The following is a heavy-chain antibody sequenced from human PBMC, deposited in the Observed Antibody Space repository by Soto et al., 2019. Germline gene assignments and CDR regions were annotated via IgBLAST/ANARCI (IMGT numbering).Heavy chain of an antibody. CDR2: IYYSGST. V-gene: IGHV4-31*03. D-gene: IGHD6-25*01. Sequence: KTSETLSLTCTVSGGSISSGGYYWSWIRQHPGKGLEWIGYIYYSGSTYYNPSLKSRVTISVDTSKNQFSLKLSSVTAADTAVYYCARSRAATLSTPYYFDYWGQGTLVTVSS. J-gene: IGHJ4*02. CDR3: ARSRAATLSTPYYFDY. CDR1: GGSISSGGYY.